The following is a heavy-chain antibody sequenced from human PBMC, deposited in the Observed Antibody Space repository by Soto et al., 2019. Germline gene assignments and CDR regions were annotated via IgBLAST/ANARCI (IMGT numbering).Heavy chain of an antibody. CDR1: GYTFTSYY. V-gene: IGHV1-46*01. D-gene: IGHD3-22*01. CDR2: INPSGGST. J-gene: IGHJ5*02. Sequence: ASVKVSCKASGYTFTSYYMHWVRQAPGQGLEWMGIINPSGGSTSYAQKFQGRVTMTRDTSTSTVYMELSSLRSEDTAVYYCARENSNYYDSSGLRYDWFDPWGQGTMVTVSS. CDR3: ARENSNYYDSSGLRYDWFDP.